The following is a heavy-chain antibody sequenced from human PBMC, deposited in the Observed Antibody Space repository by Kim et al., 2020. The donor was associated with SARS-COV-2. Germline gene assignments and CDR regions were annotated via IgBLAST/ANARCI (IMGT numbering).Heavy chain of an antibody. D-gene: IGHD3-22*01. CDR1: GFSLSTSGVG. CDR2: IYWDDDK. Sequence: SGPTLVNPTQTLTLTCTFSGFSLSTSGVGVGWIRQPPGKALECLALIYWDDDKRYSPSLKSRLTITKDTSKNQVVLTMTNMDPVDTATYYCARHYYFDDNWYFDLWGRGTLVTVSS. J-gene: IGHJ2*01. V-gene: IGHV2-5*02. CDR3: ARHYYFDDNWYFDL.